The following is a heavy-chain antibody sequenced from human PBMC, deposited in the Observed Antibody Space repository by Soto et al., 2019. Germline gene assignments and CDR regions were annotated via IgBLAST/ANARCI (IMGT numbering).Heavy chain of an antibody. V-gene: IGHV4-59*08. Sequence: QVQLQESGPGLVKHSETLSLTFIVSGGSISNYYWSWIRQPPGKGLEWIGYIYYSGSTNYNPSLPSRVTISVDTSKNQFSLKLSSVTAADTAVYYCARHRYSYGVYYFDYWGQGTLVTVSS. D-gene: IGHD5-18*01. J-gene: IGHJ4*02. CDR2: IYYSGST. CDR3: ARHRYSYGVYYFDY. CDR1: GGSISNYY.